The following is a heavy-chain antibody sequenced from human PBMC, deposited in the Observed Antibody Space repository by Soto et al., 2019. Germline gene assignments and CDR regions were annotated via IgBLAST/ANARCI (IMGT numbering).Heavy chain of an antibody. D-gene: IGHD3-10*01. Sequence: SETLSLTCTVSGGSISSGGYSWSWLRQHPGKGLEWIGYIYYSGSTYYNPSLKSRVTISVDTSKNQFSLKLSSVTAADTAVYSCARDSYGSGSPRHYYYGMDVWGQGTTVTVSS. CDR1: GGSISSGGYS. CDR2: IYYSGST. CDR3: ARDSYGSGSPRHYYYGMDV. J-gene: IGHJ6*02. V-gene: IGHV4-31*03.